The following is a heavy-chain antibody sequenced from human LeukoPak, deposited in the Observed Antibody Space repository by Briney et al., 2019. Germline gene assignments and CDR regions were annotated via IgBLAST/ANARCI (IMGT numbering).Heavy chain of an antibody. CDR1: GDSVSRSSYY. CDR3: ARYYDSTGSFDY. D-gene: IGHD3-22*01. CDR2: IYYIGST. Sequence: PSETLSLTCTVSGDSVSRSSYYWTWIRQPPGKGLEWIGYIYYIGSTNYNPSLRSRLTMSVDTSKNQFSLRLSSVIAADTAVYYCARYYDSTGSFDYWGRGTLVTVSS. V-gene: IGHV4-61*01. J-gene: IGHJ4*02.